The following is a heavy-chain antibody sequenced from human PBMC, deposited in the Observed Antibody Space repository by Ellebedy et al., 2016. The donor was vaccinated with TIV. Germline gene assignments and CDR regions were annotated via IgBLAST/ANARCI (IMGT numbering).Heavy chain of an antibody. Sequence: ASVKVSXXASGYSFRSYAIHWVRQAPGQRLEWMGWINAGNGNTKYSQKFQGRVTFTRDTSASTAYMELSSLRSEDTAVYYSARDEGSRGALDVWGQGTTVTVSS. V-gene: IGHV1-3*01. CDR2: INAGNGNT. CDR1: GYSFRSYA. D-gene: IGHD3-10*01. CDR3: ARDEGSRGALDV. J-gene: IGHJ6*02.